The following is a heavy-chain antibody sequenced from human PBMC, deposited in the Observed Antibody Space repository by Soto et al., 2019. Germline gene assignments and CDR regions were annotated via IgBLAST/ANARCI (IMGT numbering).Heavy chain of an antibody. CDR3: AKDVDTAMGTYYYYGMDV. CDR1: GGTFSSYA. D-gene: IGHD5-18*01. V-gene: IGHV1-69*13. Sequence: SVKVSCKASGGTFSSYAISWVRQAPGRGLEWMGGIIPIFGIANYAQKFQGRVTITADESTSTAYMELSSLRSEDTAVYYCAKDVDTAMGTYYYYGMDVWGQGTTVTVSS. J-gene: IGHJ6*02. CDR2: IIPIFGIA.